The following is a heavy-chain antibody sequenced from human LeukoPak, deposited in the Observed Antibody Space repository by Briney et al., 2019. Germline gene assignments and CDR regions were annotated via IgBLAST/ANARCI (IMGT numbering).Heavy chain of an antibody. Sequence: PGGSLRLSCAASGFSFRSYSMNWVRQPPGKGLECLAEINHSGSTNYSPSLKSRVTISVDTSKNQFSLKLSSVTAADTAVYYCARVRGNYYYDSSGYPRVHAFDIWGQGTMVTVSS. CDR3: ARVRGNYYYDSSGYPRVHAFDI. CDR1: GFSFRSYS. D-gene: IGHD3-22*01. V-gene: IGHV4-34*01. J-gene: IGHJ3*02. CDR2: INHSGST.